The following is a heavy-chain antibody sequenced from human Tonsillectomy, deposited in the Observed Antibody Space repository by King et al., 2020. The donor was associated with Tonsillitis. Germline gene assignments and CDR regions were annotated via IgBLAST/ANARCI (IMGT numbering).Heavy chain of an antibody. J-gene: IGHJ4*02. CDR1: GYTFTGYY. CDR2: INPNSGGT. V-gene: IGHV1-2*02. CDR3: ARDPDLRYFDFDY. Sequence: QLVQSGAEVKKPGASVKVSCKASGYTFTGYYMHWVRQALGQGLEWMGWINPNSGGTNYAQKFQGRVTMTRDTSISTAYMELSRLRSDDTAVYYCARDPDLRYFDFDYWGQGTLVTVSS. D-gene: IGHD3-9*01.